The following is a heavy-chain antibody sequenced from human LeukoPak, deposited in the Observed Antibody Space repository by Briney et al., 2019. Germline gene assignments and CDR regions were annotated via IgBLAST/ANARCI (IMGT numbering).Heavy chain of an antibody. D-gene: IGHD6-13*01. V-gene: IGHV3-21*01. CDR3: ARDRGVAPDY. J-gene: IGHJ4*02. CDR1: GFIFSDYI. CDR2: ISSSSSYI. Sequence: PGGSLRLSCAASGFIFSDYIMNWVHQAPGKGLEWVSSISSSSSYIYYADSVKGRFTISRDNAKNSLYLQMNSLRAEDTAVYYCARDRGVAPDYWGQGTLVTVSS.